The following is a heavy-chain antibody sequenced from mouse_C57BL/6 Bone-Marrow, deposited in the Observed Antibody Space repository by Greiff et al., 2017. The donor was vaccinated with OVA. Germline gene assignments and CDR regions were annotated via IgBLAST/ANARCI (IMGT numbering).Heavy chain of an antibody. CDR3: AIRPDYFDY. J-gene: IGHJ2*01. Sequence: EVQLQQSGPELVKPGASVKISCKASGYTFTDYYMNWVKQSHGKSLEWIGDINPNNGGTSYNQKFKGKATVTVDKSSSTAYMELRSLTSEDSAVYCCAIRPDYFDYWGQGTTLTVSS. CDR1: GYTFTDYY. CDR2: INPNNGGT. V-gene: IGHV1-26*01.